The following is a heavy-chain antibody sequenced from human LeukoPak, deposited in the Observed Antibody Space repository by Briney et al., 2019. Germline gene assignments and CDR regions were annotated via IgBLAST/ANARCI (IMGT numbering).Heavy chain of an antibody. Sequence: GGSLRLSCAASGFTFSSYSMNWVRQAPGKGLEWVSGISGYGGDTYYADSVKGRFTISRDNSKNTLYLQMNSLRAEDTAVYYCAKARMRIVPGGGYTFWGQGTLVTVSS. D-gene: IGHD5-24*01. J-gene: IGHJ4*02. CDR2: ISGYGGDT. CDR3: AKARMRIVPGGGYTF. CDR1: GFTFSSYS. V-gene: IGHV3-23*01.